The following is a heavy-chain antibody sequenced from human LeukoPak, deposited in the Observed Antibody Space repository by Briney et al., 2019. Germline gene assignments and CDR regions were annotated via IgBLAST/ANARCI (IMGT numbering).Heavy chain of an antibody. D-gene: IGHD4-17*01. J-gene: IGHJ4*02. Sequence: SVKVSCKASGGTFSSYAVSWVRQAPGQGLEWMGRIIPIFGTANYAQKFQGRVTITTDESTSTAYMELSSLRSEDTAVYYCARNGEGADYGFDYWGQGTLVTVSS. CDR2: IIPIFGTA. V-gene: IGHV1-69*05. CDR1: GGTFSSYA. CDR3: ARNGEGADYGFDY.